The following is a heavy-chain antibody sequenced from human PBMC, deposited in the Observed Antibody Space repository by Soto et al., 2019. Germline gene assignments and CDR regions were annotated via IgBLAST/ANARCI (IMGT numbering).Heavy chain of an antibody. Sequence: SETLSLTCTVSGGSISSNSYYWGWIRQPPGKGLEWIGSIYYSGSTYHNPSLKSRVTISVDRSKNQFFLELSSVTAADMAVYYCARHNDVYPFDYWGQGTLVTVSS. V-gene: IGHV4-39*01. D-gene: IGHD1-1*01. CDR1: GGSISSNSYY. CDR2: IYYSGST. CDR3: ARHNDVYPFDY. J-gene: IGHJ4*02.